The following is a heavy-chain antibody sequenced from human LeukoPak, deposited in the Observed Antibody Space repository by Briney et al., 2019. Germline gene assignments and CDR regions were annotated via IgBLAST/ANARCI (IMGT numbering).Heavy chain of an antibody. CDR2: ISGSGGST. CDR1: GFTFSSYA. V-gene: IGHV3-23*01. J-gene: IGHJ4*02. CDR3: ARELGYCSGGSCSSYHDY. D-gene: IGHD2-15*01. Sequence: GGSLRLSCAASGFTFSSYAMSWVRQAPGKGLEWVSAISGSGGSTYYADSVKGRFTISRDNSKNTLYLQMNSLRAEDTAVYYCARELGYCSGGSCSSYHDYWGQGTLVTVSS.